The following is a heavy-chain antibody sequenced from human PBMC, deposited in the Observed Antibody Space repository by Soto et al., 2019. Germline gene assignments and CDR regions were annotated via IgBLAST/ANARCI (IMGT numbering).Heavy chain of an antibody. CDR3: GRDGDYDFWCGYLDY. J-gene: IGHJ4*02. CDR1: GFTFSSYG. CDR2: ISSSSSTI. Sequence: GGSLRLSCAASGFTFSSYGMHWVRQAPGKGLEWVSYISSSSSTIYYADSVKGRFTISRDNAKNSLYLQMNSLRDEDTTVYYCGRDGDYDFWCGYLDYFGQAPLVTVSS. D-gene: IGHD3-3*01. V-gene: IGHV3-48*02.